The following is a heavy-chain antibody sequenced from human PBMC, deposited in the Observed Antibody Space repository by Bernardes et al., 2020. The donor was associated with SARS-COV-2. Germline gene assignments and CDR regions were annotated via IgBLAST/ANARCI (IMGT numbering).Heavy chain of an antibody. J-gene: IGHJ4*02. Sequence: GGSLRLSCAASGFTFSSYAMSWVRQAPGKGLEWVSAISVSGGSTYYADSVKGRFTISRDNSKNTLYLQMNSLRAEDTAVYYCAKGKPLRPSHYFDYWGQGTLVTVSA. CDR1: GFTFSSYA. D-gene: IGHD5-12*01. CDR2: ISVSGGST. V-gene: IGHV3-23*01. CDR3: AKGKPLRPSHYFDY.